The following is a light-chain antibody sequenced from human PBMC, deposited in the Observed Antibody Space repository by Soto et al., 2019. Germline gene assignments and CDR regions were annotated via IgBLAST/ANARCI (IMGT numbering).Light chain of an antibody. CDR2: EVT. V-gene: IGLV2-14*01. CDR1: SSDVGAYNF. Sequence: QSVLTQPASVSGSPGQSITISCTGTSSDVGAYNFVSWCQQHPGTVPKLLIYEVTNRPSGVSHRFSGSKSGNTASLTISGLQAEDEADYYCNSYTTTSTYVFGTGTKVTVL. CDR3: NSYTTTSTYV. J-gene: IGLJ1*01.